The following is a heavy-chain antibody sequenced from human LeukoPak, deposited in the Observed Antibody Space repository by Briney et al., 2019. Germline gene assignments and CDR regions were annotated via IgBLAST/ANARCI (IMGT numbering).Heavy chain of an antibody. J-gene: IGHJ3*02. CDR2: IYYSGST. CDR3: ARDNLAAADAFDI. D-gene: IGHD6-13*01. CDR1: GGSISSYY. Sequence: SETLSLTCTVSGGSISSYYWSWIRQPPGKGLEWIGYIYYSGSTNYNPSLKSRVTISVDTSKNQFSLKLSSVTAADTAVYYCARDNLAAADAFDIWGQGTVVTVSS. V-gene: IGHV4-59*12.